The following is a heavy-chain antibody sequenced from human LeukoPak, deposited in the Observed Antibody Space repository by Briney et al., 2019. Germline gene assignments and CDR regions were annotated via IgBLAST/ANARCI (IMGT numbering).Heavy chain of an antibody. CDR3: ARFRIAAAGTWARRDGCNYAFDI. V-gene: IGHV4-34*01. CDR2: INHSGST. J-gene: IGHJ3*02. CDR1: GGSFSGYY. Sequence: SETLSLTCAVYGGSFSGYYWSWIRQPPGKGLEWIGEINHSGSTNYNPSLKSRVTISVDTSKNQFSLKLSSVTAADTAVYYCARFRIAAAGTWARRDGCNYAFDIWGQGTMVTVSS. D-gene: IGHD6-13*01.